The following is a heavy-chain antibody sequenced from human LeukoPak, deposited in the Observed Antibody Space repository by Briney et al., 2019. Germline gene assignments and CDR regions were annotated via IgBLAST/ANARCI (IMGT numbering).Heavy chain of an antibody. D-gene: IGHD3-16*01. V-gene: IGHV3-30-3*01. CDR3: ASGGHVDY. J-gene: IGHJ4*02. CDR2: ISYDGSNK. Sequence: PGRSLRLSCAASGFSFDTYAMHWVRQAPGKGLEWVAVISYDGSNKYYADSVKGRFTISRDNSKNTLYLQMNSLRAEDTAMYYCASGGHVDYLGQGTLVIVSS. CDR1: GFSFDTYA.